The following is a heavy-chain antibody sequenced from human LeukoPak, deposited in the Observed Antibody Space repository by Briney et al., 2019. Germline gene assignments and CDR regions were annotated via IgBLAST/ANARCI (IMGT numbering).Heavy chain of an antibody. V-gene: IGHV3-64D*06. CDR3: VRGTGY. CDR1: GFTFSTYV. J-gene: IGHJ4*02. Sequence: GGSLGLSCSVSGFTFSTYVMHWVRQAPGKGLEFVSAISSNGDNTYYADSVKGRFTISRDNSKNTLYLQMSSLRADDTAVYYCVRGTGYWGQGTLVTVSS. CDR2: ISSNGDNT.